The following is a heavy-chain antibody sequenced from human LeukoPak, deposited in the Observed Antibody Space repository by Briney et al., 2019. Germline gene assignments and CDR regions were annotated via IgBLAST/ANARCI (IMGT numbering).Heavy chain of an antibody. D-gene: IGHD2-21*01. CDR1: GFTFSSYW. Sequence: PGGSLRLSCAASGFTFSSYWMSWVRQAPGKGLEWVANIKQDGSEKYYVDSVKGRFTISRDNAKNSLYLQMNSLRVKDTAVYYCASDSFSISAQSTVNFGYWGQGILVTVSS. J-gene: IGHJ4*02. V-gene: IGHV3-7*01. CDR2: IKQDGSEK. CDR3: ASDSFSISAQSTVNFGY.